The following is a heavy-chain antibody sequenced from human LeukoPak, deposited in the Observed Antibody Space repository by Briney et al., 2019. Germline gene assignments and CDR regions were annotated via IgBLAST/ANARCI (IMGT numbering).Heavy chain of an antibody. D-gene: IGHD6-6*01. Sequence: GGSLRLSCAASGFTFSDYYMSWIRQAPGKGLEWVSYISSSGSTKYYADSVKGRFTISRDNAENSLYLEMNSLRAEDTAVYYCARSGEYRSSPPDYWGQGTLVTVSS. V-gene: IGHV3-11*04. CDR3: ARSGEYRSSPPDY. CDR2: ISSSGSTK. J-gene: IGHJ4*02. CDR1: GFTFSDYY.